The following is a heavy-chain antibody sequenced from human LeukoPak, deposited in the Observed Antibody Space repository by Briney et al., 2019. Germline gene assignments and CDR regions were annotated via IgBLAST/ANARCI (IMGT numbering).Heavy chain of an antibody. CDR3: AKALRPRVVVLDYFDY. CDR1: GFTFSSYA. CDR2: ISGSGGTT. J-gene: IGHJ4*02. V-gene: IGHV3-23*01. D-gene: IGHD3-22*01. Sequence: GGSLRLSCAASGFTFSSYAMSWVRQAPGKGLEWVSAISGSGGTTYYADSVKGRFTISRDNSKNTLYLQMNSLRAEDTAVYYCAKALRPRVVVLDYFDYWAQGTLVTVPS.